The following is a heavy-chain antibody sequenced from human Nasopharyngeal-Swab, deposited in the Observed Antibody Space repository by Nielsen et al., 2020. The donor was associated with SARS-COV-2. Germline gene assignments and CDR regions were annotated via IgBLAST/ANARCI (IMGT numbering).Heavy chain of an antibody. J-gene: IGHJ6*03. D-gene: IGHD1-26*01. Sequence: WIRQPPGKGLEWIGHIYYSGSTNYNPSLKSRVTISVDTSKNQFSLKLSSVTAADTAVYYCARVGGDYYYYYYMDVWGKGTTVTVSS. V-gene: IGHV4-61*06. CDR3: ARVGGDYYYYYYMDV. CDR2: IYYSGST.